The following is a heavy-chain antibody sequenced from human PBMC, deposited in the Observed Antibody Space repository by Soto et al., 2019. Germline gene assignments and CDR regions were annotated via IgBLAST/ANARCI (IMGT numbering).Heavy chain of an antibody. CDR3: ARDPGYCSSTSCYAAGGYYYYGMDV. J-gene: IGHJ6*02. Sequence: QVQLVQSGAEVKKPGASVKVSCKASGYTFTSYGISWVRQAPGQGLEWMGWISAYNGNTNYAQKLQGRVTMTTDTSTSTAYMELRRLRSDDTAVYYCARDPGYCSSTSCYAAGGYYYYGMDVWGQGTTVTVSS. CDR2: ISAYNGNT. CDR1: GYTFTSYG. V-gene: IGHV1-18*01. D-gene: IGHD2-2*01.